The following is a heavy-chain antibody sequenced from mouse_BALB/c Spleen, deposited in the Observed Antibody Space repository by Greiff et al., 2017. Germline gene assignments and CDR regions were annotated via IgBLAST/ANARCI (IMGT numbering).Heavy chain of an antibody. D-gene: IGHD2-2*01. CDR3: ARVVFYAMDY. V-gene: IGHV5-4*02. J-gene: IGHJ4*01. Sequence: EVHLVESGGGLVKPGGSLKLSCAASGFTFSDYYMYWVRQTPEKRLEWVATISDGGSYTYYPDSVKGRFTISRDNAKNNLYLQMSSLKSEDTAMYYCARVVFYAMDYWGQGTSVTVSS. CDR2: ISDGGSYT. CDR1: GFTFSDYY.